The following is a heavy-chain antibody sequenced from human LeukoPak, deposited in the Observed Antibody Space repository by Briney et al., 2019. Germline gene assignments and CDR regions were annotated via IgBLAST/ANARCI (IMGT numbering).Heavy chain of an antibody. Sequence: SETLSLTCAVYGGSFSGYYWSWIRQPPGKGLEWIGEINHSGSTNYNPSLKSRVTISVDTSKNQFSLKLSSATAADTAVYYCARGRRVITPLDYWGQGTLVTVSS. D-gene: IGHD3-9*01. J-gene: IGHJ4*02. CDR2: INHSGST. CDR3: ARGRRVITPLDY. V-gene: IGHV4-34*01. CDR1: GGSFSGYY.